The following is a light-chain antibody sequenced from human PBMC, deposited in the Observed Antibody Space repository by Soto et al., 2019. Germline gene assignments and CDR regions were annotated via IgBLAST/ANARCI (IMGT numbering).Light chain of an antibody. CDR2: EVI. J-gene: IGLJ1*01. V-gene: IGLV2-14*01. Sequence: QSALTQPASVSGATGQSITISCTGTNSDVNYVSWHQQHPGKAPKLMIYEVINRSSGVSTRFSGSKSGNTASLTISGLQAEDEADYYCSSSTSSNTFVFGTGTKVTVL. CDR3: SSSTSSNTFV. CDR1: NSDVNY.